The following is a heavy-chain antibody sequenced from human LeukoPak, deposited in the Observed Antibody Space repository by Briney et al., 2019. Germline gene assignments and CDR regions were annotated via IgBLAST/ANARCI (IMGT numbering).Heavy chain of an antibody. V-gene: IGHV4-34*01. Sequence: GSLRLSCVASGFTFSNYWMSWVRQPPGKGLEWIGEINHSGSTNYNPSLKSRVTISVDTSKNQFSLKLSSVTAADTAVYYCARHRVRNWFDPWGQGTLVTVSS. D-gene: IGHD3-10*01. J-gene: IGHJ5*02. CDR1: GFTFSNYW. CDR3: ARHRVRNWFDP. CDR2: INHSGST.